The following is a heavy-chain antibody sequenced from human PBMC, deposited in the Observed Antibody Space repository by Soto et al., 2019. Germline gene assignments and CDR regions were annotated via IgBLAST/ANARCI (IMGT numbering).Heavy chain of an antibody. CDR3: ARLWSSGWSSFDY. D-gene: IGHD6-19*01. CDR2: IYYSGST. Sequence: PSETLSLTCTVSGGSISSHYWSWIRKHPGKGLEWIGYIYYSGSTNYNPSLKSRVTISVDTSNNHFSLNLSSVTAADTAVYFCARLWSSGWSSFDYWGQGAPVTVSS. J-gene: IGHJ4*02. V-gene: IGHV4-59*08. CDR1: GGSISSHY.